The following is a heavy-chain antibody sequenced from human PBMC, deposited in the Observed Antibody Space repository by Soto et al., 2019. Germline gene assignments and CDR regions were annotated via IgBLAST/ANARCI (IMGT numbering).Heavy chain of an antibody. J-gene: IGHJ4*02. CDR1: GFTFSSYS. CDR2: FRSGGDDDTT. Sequence: VESGGGLVQPGGSLRLSCAASGFTFSSYSMSWVRQAPGKGLEWVSGFRSGGDDDTTYYADSVRGRFTISRDNSKNTLFLQMNSLRAEDTAIYYCAKKVNSGSGSQFFDYWGQGTLVTVSS. V-gene: IGHV3-23*04. CDR3: AKKVNSGSGSQFFDY. D-gene: IGHD3-10*01.